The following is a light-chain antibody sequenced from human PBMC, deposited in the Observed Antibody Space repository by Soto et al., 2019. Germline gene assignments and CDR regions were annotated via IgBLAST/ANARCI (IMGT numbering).Light chain of an antibody. J-gene: IGLJ2*01. V-gene: IGLV2-11*01. CDR2: DVS. CDR1: SSDVGGYDY. CDR3: CSYAGNPTLL. Sequence: QSALTQPRSVSGSPGQSVTISCTGTSSDVGGYDYVSWYQQHPGKAPKLMIYDVSKRPSGVPDRFSGSKSGNTASLTISGLQFADEAEYYCCSYAGNPTLLFGGGTQLTVL.